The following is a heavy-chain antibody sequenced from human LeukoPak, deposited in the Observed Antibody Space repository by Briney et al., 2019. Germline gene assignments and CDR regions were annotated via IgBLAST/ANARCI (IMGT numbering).Heavy chain of an antibody. J-gene: IGHJ6*03. D-gene: IGHD6-19*01. Sequence: GASAKVSCKASGYTFTSYGINWVRQATGQGLEWMGWMNPNSGNTGYAQKFQGRVTITRNTTISTAYMELSSLRSEDTAVYYCARGESDSSGWYRYYYYYMDVWGKGTTVTVSS. CDR2: MNPNSGNT. CDR1: GYTFTSYG. V-gene: IGHV1-8*03. CDR3: ARGESDSSGWYRYYYYYMDV.